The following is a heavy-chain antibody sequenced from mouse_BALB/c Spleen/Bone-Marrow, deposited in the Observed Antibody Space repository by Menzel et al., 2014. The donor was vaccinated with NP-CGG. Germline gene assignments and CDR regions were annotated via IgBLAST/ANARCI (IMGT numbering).Heavy chain of an antibody. CDR1: GYTFTSYW. CDR3: TRYGNSHYYAIDY. V-gene: IGHV1-69*02. Sequence: QVQLQQSGAELVRPGASLKLSCRASGYTFTSYWINWVKQRPGQGLEWIGNIYPSDSYINYNQRFKDKATLTVDKSSSIAYMQLSSPTSEDSAVYYCTRYGNSHYYAIDYWGQGTSVTVSS. J-gene: IGHJ4*01. CDR2: IYPSDSYI. D-gene: IGHD1-1*01.